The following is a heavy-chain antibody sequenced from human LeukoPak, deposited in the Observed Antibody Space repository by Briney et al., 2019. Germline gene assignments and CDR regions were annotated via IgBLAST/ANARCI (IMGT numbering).Heavy chain of an antibody. D-gene: IGHD2-15*01. CDR1: GGSISSSTYY. V-gene: IGHV4-39*02. J-gene: IGHJ3*01. CDR3: AREGPLLVSEDAFDF. CDR2: FFYSGNT. Sequence: PSETLSLTCTVSGGSISSSTYYWGWIRQPPGKGLEWIGSFFYSGNTYYNPSLKSRVTISVDTSKNHFSLKLTSVTAADTAVYYCAREGPLLVSEDAFDFWGQGTMVTVSS.